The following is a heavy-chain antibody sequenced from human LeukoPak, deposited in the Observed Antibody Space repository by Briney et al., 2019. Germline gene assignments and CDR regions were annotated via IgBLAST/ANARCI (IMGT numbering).Heavy chain of an antibody. D-gene: IGHD6-13*01. V-gene: IGHV3-23*01. CDR2: ISGSGSRGSGITGGNT. CDR1: GFTVRNNY. J-gene: IGHJ4*02. Sequence: SGGSLRLSCAASGFTVRNNYMSWVRQAPGKGLEWVALISGSGSRGSGITGGNTYYADSVKGRFSISRDDSQNTVYLQMNSLRVEDTATYFCAKGRCGDSSCWYFDAWAKGTRVTVSP. CDR3: AKGRCGDSSCWYFDA.